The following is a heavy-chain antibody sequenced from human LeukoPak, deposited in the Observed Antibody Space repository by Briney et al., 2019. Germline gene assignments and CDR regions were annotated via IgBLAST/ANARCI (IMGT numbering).Heavy chain of an antibody. Sequence: SETLSLTCTVSGGSISSSSYYWGWIRQPPGKGLEWIGSIYYSGSTYYNPSLKSRVTISVDTSKNQFSLKLSSVTAADTAVYYCARQKRISGSSNWFDPWGQGTLVTVSS. CDR3: ARQKRISGSSNWFDP. D-gene: IGHD1-26*01. CDR2: IYYSGST. V-gene: IGHV4-39*01. J-gene: IGHJ5*02. CDR1: GGSISSSSYY.